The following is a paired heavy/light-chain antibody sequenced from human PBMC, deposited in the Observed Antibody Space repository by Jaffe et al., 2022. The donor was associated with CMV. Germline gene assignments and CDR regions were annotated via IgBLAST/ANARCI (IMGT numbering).Heavy chain of an antibody. D-gene: IGHD2-21*02. V-gene: IGHV3-23*01. CDR3: AKAFCGSDCYLGDYYYFYMDV. Sequence: EVQLMESGGGLVQPGGSLRLSCATSTFTLNDYAMNWVRQAPGKGLEWVSGISSRDSDTYYADSVKGRFTISRDNSKNTLFLQMNSLRAEDTAVYYCAKAFCGSDCYLGDYYYFYMDVWGKGTTVTVSS. J-gene: IGHJ6*03. CDR2: ISSRDSDT. CDR1: TFTLNDYA.
Light chain of an antibody. Sequence: EIVLTQSPATLPLSPGERATLSCRASQRIGSYLGWYQQKPGQAPRLVIYDASKRATGIPTRFSGSGSGTDFTLTISSLEPEDFAVYYCQQRSGWPEYTFGQGTKLEI. V-gene: IGKV3-11*01. CDR1: QRIGSY. CDR2: DAS. CDR3: QQRSGWPEYT. J-gene: IGKJ2*01.